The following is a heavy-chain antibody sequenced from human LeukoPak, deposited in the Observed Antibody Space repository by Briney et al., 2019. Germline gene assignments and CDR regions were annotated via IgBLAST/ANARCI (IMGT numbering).Heavy chain of an antibody. J-gene: IGHJ3*02. D-gene: IGHD3-22*01. Sequence: PSETLSLTCSVSGGSISSNSYYWAWIRQPPGKGLEWIGSISYSGSTYYNPSLKSRVTISVDTSKNQFSLKLSSVTAADTAVYYCAKSNGYGLLDIWGQGTMVTVSS. V-gene: IGHV4-39*07. CDR2: ISYSGST. CDR3: AKSNGYGLLDI. CDR1: GGSISSNSYY.